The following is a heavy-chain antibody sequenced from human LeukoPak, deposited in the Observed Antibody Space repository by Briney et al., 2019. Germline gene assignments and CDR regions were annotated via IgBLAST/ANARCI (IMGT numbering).Heavy chain of an antibody. Sequence: SVKVSCKTSGGTFSSSAITWVRQAPGQGLEWMGRIVPVLNITTYAQKFQGSVTITADTSTSTVYMELSSLRSEETAVYYCARDQGLTAPPPYGLDVWGQGTTVIVS. J-gene: IGHJ6*02. D-gene: IGHD5-18*01. CDR3: ARDQGLTAPPPYGLDV. V-gene: IGHV1-69*04. CDR2: IVPVLNIT. CDR1: GGTFSSSA.